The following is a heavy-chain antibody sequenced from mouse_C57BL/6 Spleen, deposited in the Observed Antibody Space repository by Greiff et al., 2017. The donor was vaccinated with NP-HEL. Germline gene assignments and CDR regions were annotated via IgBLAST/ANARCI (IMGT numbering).Heavy chain of an antibody. V-gene: IGHV1-26*01. D-gene: IGHD2-4*01. CDR2: INPNNGGT. CDR3: ARDDYAGGYYAMGC. CDR1: GYTFTDYY. Sequence: VQLQQSGPELVKPGASVKISCKASGYTFTDYYMNWVKQSHGKSLEWIGDINPNNGGTSYNQKFKGKATLTVDKSSSTAYMELRSLTSEDSAVYYCARDDYAGGYYAMGCWGQGTSVTVSS. J-gene: IGHJ4*01.